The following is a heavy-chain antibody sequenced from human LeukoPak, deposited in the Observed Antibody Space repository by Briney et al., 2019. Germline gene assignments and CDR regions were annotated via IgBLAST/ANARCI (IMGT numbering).Heavy chain of an antibody. V-gene: IGHV4-34*01. Sequence: SETLSLTCAVYGGSFSGYYWSWIRHPPGKGLEWIGEINHSGSTNYNPSLKSRVTISVDTSKSQFSLKLSSVTAADTAVYYCARGSAAGTSGSTYYYYYMDVWGKGTTVTVSS. CDR2: INHSGST. D-gene: IGHD6-13*01. CDR1: GGSFSGYY. CDR3: ARGSAAGTSGSTYYYYYMDV. J-gene: IGHJ6*03.